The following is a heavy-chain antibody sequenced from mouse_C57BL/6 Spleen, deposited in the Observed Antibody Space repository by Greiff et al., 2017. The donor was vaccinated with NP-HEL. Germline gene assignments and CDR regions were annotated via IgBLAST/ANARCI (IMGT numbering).Heavy chain of an antibody. V-gene: IGHV1-69*01. D-gene: IGHD2-1*01. Sequence: QVQLQQPGAELVMPGASVKLSCKASGYTFTSYWMHWVKQRPGPGLEWIGEIDPSDSYTNYNQKFKGKSTLTVDKSSSPAYMQLSSLTSEASAVYYCAKRGDYGNPLDYWGQGTTLTVSS. CDR1: GYTFTSYW. J-gene: IGHJ2*01. CDR2: IDPSDSYT. CDR3: AKRGDYGNPLDY.